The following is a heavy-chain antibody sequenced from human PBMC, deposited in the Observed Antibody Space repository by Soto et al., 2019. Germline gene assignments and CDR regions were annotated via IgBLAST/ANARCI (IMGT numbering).Heavy chain of an antibody. J-gene: IGHJ5*02. Sequence: QLQLQESGPGLVKPSETLSLTCTVSGGSISSSSYYWGWIRQPPGKGLEWIGSIYYSGSTYYNPSPKSRVTISVDTSTNQFSLKLSSVTAPDTAVYYCARNKPNWFDPWGQGTLVTVSS. CDR1: GGSISSSSYY. CDR3: ARNKPNWFDP. CDR2: IYYSGST. V-gene: IGHV4-39*01.